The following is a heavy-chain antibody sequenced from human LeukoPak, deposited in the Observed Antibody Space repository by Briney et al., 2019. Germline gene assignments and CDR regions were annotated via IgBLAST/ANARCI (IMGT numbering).Heavy chain of an antibody. D-gene: IGHD5-18*01. CDR2: IYYSGST. Sequence: SETLSLTCTVSGCSISSHYWSWIRQPPGKGLEWIGYIYYSGSTNYNPSLKSRVTISVATSKNQFSLKLSSVTAADTAVYYCARAGIQLGFGLDPWGPGTLVTVSS. CDR3: ARAGIQLGFGLDP. J-gene: IGHJ5*02. V-gene: IGHV4-59*11. CDR1: GCSISSHY.